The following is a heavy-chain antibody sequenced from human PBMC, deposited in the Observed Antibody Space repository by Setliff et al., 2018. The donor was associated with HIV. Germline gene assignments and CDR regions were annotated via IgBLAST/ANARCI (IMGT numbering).Heavy chain of an antibody. Sequence: ASVKVSCKVSGYTLTKLSMHWVRQAPEKGLEWMGGFDPELGETFFAQNFRGRLTITQDTSTDTAYMELTSLRSDDTAMYYCATENREGVGTPYYFDYWGQGTQVTVSS. D-gene: IGHD1-26*01. CDR1: GYTLTKLS. CDR2: FDPELGET. V-gene: IGHV1-24*01. CDR3: ATENREGVGTPYYFDY. J-gene: IGHJ4*02.